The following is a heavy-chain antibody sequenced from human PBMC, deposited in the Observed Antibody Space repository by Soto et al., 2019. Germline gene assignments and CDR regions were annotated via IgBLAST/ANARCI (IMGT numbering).Heavy chain of an antibody. CDR3: ARERFLGFKFPDEFDI. CDR2: IYYSGST. CDR1: GGSISSGGYY. V-gene: IGHV4-31*03. Sequence: SETLSLTCTVSGGSISSGGYYWSWIRQHPGKGLEWIGYIYYSGSTYYNPSLKSRVTISADTSKNQFSLKLSSVTAADTAVYYCARERFLGFKFPDEFDIWGQGTMVTVPS. J-gene: IGHJ3*02.